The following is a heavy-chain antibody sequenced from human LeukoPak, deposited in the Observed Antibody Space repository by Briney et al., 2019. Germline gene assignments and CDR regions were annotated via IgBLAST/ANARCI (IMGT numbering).Heavy chain of an antibody. CDR2: IRYDGDNK. Sequence: PEGSLRLSCAASGFTFSNFGMHWVRQAPGKGLEWVAFIRYDGDNKHYADSVKGRFTISRDNSMDTLYLQMNSLRAEDTAMYYCAKGIAVAFAYYFDYWGQGTLVTASS. D-gene: IGHD6-19*01. CDR1: GFTFSNFG. J-gene: IGHJ4*02. V-gene: IGHV3-30*02. CDR3: AKGIAVAFAYYFDY.